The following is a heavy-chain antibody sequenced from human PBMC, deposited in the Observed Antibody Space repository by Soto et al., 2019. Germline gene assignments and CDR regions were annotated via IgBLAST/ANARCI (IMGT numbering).Heavy chain of an antibody. CDR1: GFTFSSYG. Sequence: GGSLRLSCAASGFTFSSYGMHWVRQAPGKGLEWVAVIWYDGSNKYYADSVKGRFTISRDNSKNTLYLQMNSLRAEDTAVYCCARVSLSSGYYFYYYYGMDVWGQGTTVTVSS. CDR2: IWYDGSNK. V-gene: IGHV3-33*08. CDR3: ARVSLSSGYYFYYYYGMDV. D-gene: IGHD3-22*01. J-gene: IGHJ6*02.